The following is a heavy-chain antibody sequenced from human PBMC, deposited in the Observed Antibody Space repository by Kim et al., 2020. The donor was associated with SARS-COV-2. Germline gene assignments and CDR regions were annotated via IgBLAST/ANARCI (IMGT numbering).Heavy chain of an antibody. CDR3: ARGGPLYYYYYGMDV. J-gene: IGHJ6*02. Sequence: GGSLRLSCAASGFTFDDYTMHWVRQAPGKGLEWVSLISWDGGSTYYADSVKGRFTISRDNSKNSLYLQMNSLRTEDTALYYCARGGPLYYYYYGMDVWGQGTTVTVSS. CDR2: ISWDGGST. D-gene: IGHD3-16*01. V-gene: IGHV3-43*01. CDR1: GFTFDDYT.